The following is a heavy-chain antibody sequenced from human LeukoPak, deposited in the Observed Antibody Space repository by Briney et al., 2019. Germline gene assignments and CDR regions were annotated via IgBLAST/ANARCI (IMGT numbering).Heavy chain of an antibody. CDR3: ARGGPYSGSYYFDY. V-gene: IGHV1-69*04. J-gene: IGHJ4*02. CDR2: IIPIFGIA. Sequence: SVKVSCKASGGTFSSYAISWVRQAPGQGLEWMGRIIPIFGIANYAQKFQGRVTITADKSTSTAYMELSSLRSEDTAVYCCARGGPYSGSYYFDYWGQGTLVTVSS. CDR1: GGTFSSYA. D-gene: IGHD1-26*01.